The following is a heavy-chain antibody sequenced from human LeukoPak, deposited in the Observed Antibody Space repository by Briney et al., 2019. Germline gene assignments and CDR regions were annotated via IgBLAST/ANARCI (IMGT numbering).Heavy chain of an antibody. V-gene: IGHV4-39*01. CDR1: GCSISSSSYY. CDR2: IYYSGST. Sequence: SETLSLTCTVSGCSISSSSYYWGWIRQPPGKGLEWIGRIYYSGSTYYNPSLKSRVTISVDTSKNQFSLKLSSVTAADTAVYYCASLSSSWYVAGDYWGQGTLVTVSS. CDR3: ASLSSSWYVAGDY. D-gene: IGHD6-13*01. J-gene: IGHJ4*02.